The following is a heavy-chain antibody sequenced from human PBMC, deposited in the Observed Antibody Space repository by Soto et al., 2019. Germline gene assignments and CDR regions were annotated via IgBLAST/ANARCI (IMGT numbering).Heavy chain of an antibody. V-gene: IGHV4-59*08. CDR3: ARHIDVYGGEAFDY. CDR1: SGSISGYY. Sequence: SSETLSLTCAVSSGSISGYYWSWVRQPPGKGLEWIAFIHYTGRTSYTPSLKSRLTISLDTPTNHFSLKVNSVSATDTAVYYCARHIDVYGGEAFDYWGQGILVTVSS. CDR2: IHYTGRT. J-gene: IGHJ4*02. D-gene: IGHD3-10*01.